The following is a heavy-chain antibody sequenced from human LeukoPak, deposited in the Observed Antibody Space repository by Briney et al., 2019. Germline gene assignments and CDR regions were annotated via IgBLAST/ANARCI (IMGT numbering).Heavy chain of an antibody. V-gene: IGHV1-8*01. CDR2: MNPNSANT. D-gene: IGHD3-22*01. J-gene: IGHJ5*02. CDR3: ARGPYYDSSGYYGYNWFDP. CDR1: GYTFTSYD. Sequence: ASVKVSCKASGYTFTSYDINWVRQATGQGLEWMGWMNPNSANTVYAQKFQGRVTMTRNTSISTAYMELSSLRSEDTAVYYCARGPYYDSSGYYGYNWFDPWGQGTLVTVSS.